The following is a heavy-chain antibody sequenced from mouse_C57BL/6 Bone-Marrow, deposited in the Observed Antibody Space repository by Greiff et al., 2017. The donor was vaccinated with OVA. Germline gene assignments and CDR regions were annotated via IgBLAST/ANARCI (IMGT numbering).Heavy chain of an antibody. CDR2: IDPNSGGT. D-gene: IGHD1-1*01. CDR3: ARSPYYGSRTRYYFDY. J-gene: IGHJ2*01. Sequence: VQLQQPVAELVKPGASVKLSCKASGYTFTSYWMHWVKQRPGRGLEWIGRIDPNSGGTKYNEKFKSKAALTVDKPSSTAYMQLSSLTSEDSAVYYCARSPYYGSRTRYYFDYWGQGTTLTVSS. V-gene: IGHV1-72*01. CDR1: GYTFTSYW.